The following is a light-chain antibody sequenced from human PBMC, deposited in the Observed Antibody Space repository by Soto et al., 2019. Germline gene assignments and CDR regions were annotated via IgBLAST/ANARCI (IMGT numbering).Light chain of an antibody. CDR1: QSVSSSY. J-gene: IGKJ2*01. Sequence: EIVLTQSPGTLSLSPGERATLSCRASQSVSSSYLAWYQQKPGQAPRLLIYGASSRATGIPDRFSGSGSGTDFTLTISRLEAEDFAVYYCQQGNTFGQGTKLEI. V-gene: IGKV3-20*01. CDR3: QQGNT. CDR2: GAS.